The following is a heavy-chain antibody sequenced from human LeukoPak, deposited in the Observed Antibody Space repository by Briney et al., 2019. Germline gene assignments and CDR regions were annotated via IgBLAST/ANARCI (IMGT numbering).Heavy chain of an antibody. J-gene: IGHJ6*02. CDR3: ARHHAGYEGGMDV. Sequence: SETLSLTCTVSGGSISSYNWSWIRQPPGKGLEWIGYIYYSGSTNYNPSLKSRVTISVDTSKNQFSLKLSSVTAADTAVYYCARHHAGYEGGMDVLGQGTTVTVSS. CDR1: GGSISSYN. V-gene: IGHV4-59*08. D-gene: IGHD5-12*01. CDR2: IYYSGST.